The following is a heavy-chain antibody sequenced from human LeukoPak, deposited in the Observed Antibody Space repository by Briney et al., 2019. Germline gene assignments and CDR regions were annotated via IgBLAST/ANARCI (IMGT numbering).Heavy chain of an antibody. Sequence: SETLSLTCTVSGGSISSGSYYWSWIRQPAGKGLEWIGRIYTSGSTNYNPSLKSRVTISVDTSKNQFSLKLSSVTAADTAVYYCARAGLITMVRGVIGDAFDIWGQGTMVTVSS. D-gene: IGHD3-10*01. V-gene: IGHV4-61*02. CDR1: GGSISSGSYY. J-gene: IGHJ3*02. CDR2: IYTSGST. CDR3: ARAGLITMVRGVIGDAFDI.